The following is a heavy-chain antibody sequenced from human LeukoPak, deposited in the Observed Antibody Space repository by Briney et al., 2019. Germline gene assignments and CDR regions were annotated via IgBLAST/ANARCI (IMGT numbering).Heavy chain of an antibody. V-gene: IGHV3-30*04. Sequence: GGSLRLSCAASEFTFSSYTMYWVRQAPGKGLEWVEVISYDGSNKNYADSVRGRFTISRDNSKNTLYLQMNSLRAEDTAVYYCARGGYSSSWSFDYWGQGTLVTVSS. J-gene: IGHJ4*02. CDR3: ARGGYSSSWSFDY. CDR2: ISYDGSNK. CDR1: EFTFSSYT. D-gene: IGHD6-13*01.